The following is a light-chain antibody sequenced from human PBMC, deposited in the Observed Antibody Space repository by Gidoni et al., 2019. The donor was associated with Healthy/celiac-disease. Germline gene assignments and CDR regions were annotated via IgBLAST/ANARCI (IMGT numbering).Light chain of an antibody. Sequence: EIVMTQSPATLSVSPGARATLSCRASQSVSSNLAWYQQKPGQAPRLLIYGASTRATGIPARFSGSGSGTEFTLTISSLQSEDFAVYYCQQYNNWPPTFXXXTKVESN. CDR1: QSVSSN. CDR3: QQYNNWPPT. CDR2: GAS. J-gene: IGKJ4*01. V-gene: IGKV3-15*01.